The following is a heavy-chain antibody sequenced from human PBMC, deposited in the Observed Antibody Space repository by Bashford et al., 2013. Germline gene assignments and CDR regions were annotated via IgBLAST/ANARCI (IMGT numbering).Heavy chain of an antibody. V-gene: IGHV1-46*01. CDR3: AREGIAAAAASYGMDV. J-gene: IGHJ6*02. D-gene: IGHD6-13*01. CDR1: GYTFTSYY. CDR2: INPSGGST. Sequence: ASVKVSCKASGYTFTSYYMHWVRQAPGQGLEWMGIINPSGGSTSYAQKFQGRVTMTRDTSTSTVYMELSSLRSEDTAVYYCAREGIAAAAASYGMDVWAKGPRSPSP.